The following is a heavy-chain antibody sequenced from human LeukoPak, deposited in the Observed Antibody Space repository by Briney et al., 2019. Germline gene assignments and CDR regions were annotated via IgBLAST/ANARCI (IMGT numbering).Heavy chain of an antibody. J-gene: IGHJ4*02. V-gene: IGHV3-23*01. D-gene: IGHD3/OR15-3a*01. CDR1: GFTFSSYA. CDR2: VGISGST. Sequence: PGGSLRLSCGASGFTFSSYAMSWVRQAAGKGPEWVSAVGISGSTYYADSVKGRFTISRDSSKNTLYLQMNSLRAEDTAVYFCAKHGPVGTDYFRYWGQGTLVTVSS. CDR3: AKHGPVGTDYFRY.